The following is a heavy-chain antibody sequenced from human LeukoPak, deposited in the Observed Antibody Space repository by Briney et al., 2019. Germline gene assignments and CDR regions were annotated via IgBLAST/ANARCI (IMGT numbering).Heavy chain of an antibody. Sequence: ASVKVSCTASGYTFTSYDINWVRQATGQGLEWMGWMNPNSGNTGYAQKFQGRVTMTRNTSISTAYMELSSLRSEDTAVYYCARVDIVATSYYYGMDVWGQGTTVTVSS. D-gene: IGHD5-12*01. CDR2: MNPNSGNT. J-gene: IGHJ6*02. CDR1: GYTFTSYD. CDR3: ARVDIVATSYYYGMDV. V-gene: IGHV1-8*01.